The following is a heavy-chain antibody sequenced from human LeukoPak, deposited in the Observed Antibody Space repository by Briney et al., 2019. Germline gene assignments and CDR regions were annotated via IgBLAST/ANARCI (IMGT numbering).Heavy chain of an antibody. CDR2: IYYSGST. CDR3: ARDRSYYYYYGMDV. Sequence: SETLSLTCTVSGGSISSYYWSWIRQPPGKGLEWIGYIYYSGSTNYNPSLKSRVTISVDTSKNQFSLKLSSVTAADTAVYYCARDRSYYYYYGMDVWGQGTTVTVSS. J-gene: IGHJ6*02. CDR1: GGSISSYY. V-gene: IGHV4-59*01.